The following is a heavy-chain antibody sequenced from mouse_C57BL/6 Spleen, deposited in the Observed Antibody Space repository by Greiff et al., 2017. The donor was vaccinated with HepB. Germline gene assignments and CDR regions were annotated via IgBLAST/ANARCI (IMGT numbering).Heavy chain of an antibody. D-gene: IGHD4-1*01. V-gene: IGHV5-16*01. J-gene: IGHJ4*01. CDR2: INYDGSST. Sequence: EVKLMESEGGLVQPGSSMKLSCTASGFTFSDYYMAWVRQVPEKGLEWVANINYDGSSTYYLDSLKSRFIISRDNAKNILYLQMSSLKSEDTATYYCARDRTGGGAMDYWGQGTSVTVSS. CDR3: ARDRTGGGAMDY. CDR1: GFTFSDYY.